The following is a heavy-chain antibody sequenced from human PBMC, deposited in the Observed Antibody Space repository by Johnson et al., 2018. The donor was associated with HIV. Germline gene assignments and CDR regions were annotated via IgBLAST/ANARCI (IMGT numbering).Heavy chain of an antibody. CDR3: AREHPMVRGNI. J-gene: IGHJ3*02. V-gene: IGHV3-30*04. Sequence: QVQLVESGGGVVQPGRSLRLSCSASGFTFSSYAMHWVRQAPGKGLEWVAVISYDGSDKYYADSVKGRFTISRDNAKNSLYLQMNSLRAEDTAVYYCAREHPMVRGNIWGQGTMVTVSS. CDR2: ISYDGSDK. D-gene: IGHD3-10*01. CDR1: GFTFSSYA.